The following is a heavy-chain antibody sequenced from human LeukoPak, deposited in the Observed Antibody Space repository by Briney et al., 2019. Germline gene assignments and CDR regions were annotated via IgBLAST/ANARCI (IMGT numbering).Heavy chain of an antibody. CDR2: ISYDGSNK. V-gene: IGHV3-30-3*01. D-gene: IGHD2-2*01. J-gene: IGHJ4*02. Sequence: GGSLRLSCAASGFTFSSYAMHWVRQAPGKGLEWVAVISYDGSNKYYADSVKGRFTISRDNSKNTLYLQMNSLRAEDTAVYYCASPGYCSSTSCYLDYWGQGTLVTVSS. CDR1: GFTFSSYA. CDR3: ASPGYCSSTSCYLDY.